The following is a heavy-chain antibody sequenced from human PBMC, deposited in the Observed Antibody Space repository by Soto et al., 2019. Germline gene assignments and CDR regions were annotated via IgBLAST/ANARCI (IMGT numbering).Heavy chain of an antibody. CDR2: IKEDGRKK. Sequence: GGSLRLSCAASGFTLSAYWMTWVRQAPGKGLEWVANIKEDGRKKNYVDSVKGRFTISRDNAKNSVSLQMYSLRVEDTAVYYCVRDWSAEGDFWGQGTLVTVSS. D-gene: IGHD3-3*01. V-gene: IGHV3-7*05. CDR3: VRDWSAEGDF. J-gene: IGHJ4*01. CDR1: GFTLSAYW.